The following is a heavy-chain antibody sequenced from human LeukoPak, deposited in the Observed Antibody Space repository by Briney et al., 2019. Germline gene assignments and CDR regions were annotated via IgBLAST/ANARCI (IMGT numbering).Heavy chain of an antibody. Sequence: ASVKVSCKASGYTFTSYGISWVRQAPGQGLEWMGWISAYSGDTNYAQKFQGRVTITADESTSTAYMELSSLRSEDTAVYYCARESTGYLGLFDYWGQGTLVTVSS. CDR3: ARESTGYLGLFDY. V-gene: IGHV1-18*01. CDR2: ISAYSGDT. D-gene: IGHD3-9*01. CDR1: GYTFTSYG. J-gene: IGHJ4*02.